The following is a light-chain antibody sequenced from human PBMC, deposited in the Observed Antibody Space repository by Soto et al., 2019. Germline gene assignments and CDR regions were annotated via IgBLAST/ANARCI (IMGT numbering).Light chain of an antibody. Sequence: DIQMTQSPSSVSASVGDSVTITCRPSQSLTTQGTSSWLAWYQQKPGKAPKLLIYAASYLISGVPARFSGSGSGTDFSRTFSSLQAEDFATYYGLQASSFPISCGQGTRLEIK. V-gene: IGKV1-12*01. CDR3: LQASSFPIS. CDR2: AAS. CDR1: QSLTTQGTSSW. J-gene: IGKJ5*01.